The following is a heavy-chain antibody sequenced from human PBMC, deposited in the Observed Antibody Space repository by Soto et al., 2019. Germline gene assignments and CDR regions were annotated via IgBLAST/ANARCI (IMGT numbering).Heavy chain of an antibody. J-gene: IGHJ4*02. D-gene: IGHD3-22*01. Sequence: EVQLLESGGGLVQPGGSLRLPCAASGFTFSRYALHWVRQAPGKGLEYVSVISSNGGSTYYANSVEGRFTISRDNSMNTLYLQMGSLRVEDMAVYYCARAGGGYYRDYWGKGTLATVSS. CDR2: ISSNGGST. CDR3: ARAGGGYYRDY. V-gene: IGHV3-64*01. CDR1: GFTFSRYA.